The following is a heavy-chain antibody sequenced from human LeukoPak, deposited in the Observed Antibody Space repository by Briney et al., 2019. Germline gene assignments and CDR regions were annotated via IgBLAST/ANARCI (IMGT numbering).Heavy chain of an antibody. J-gene: IGHJ5*02. Sequence: SETLSLTCTVSGGSISSSSNYWGWIRQPPGNGLEWIVCVSYSGSAYYNPSLKSRVTISVNTSKNQSSLKLSFVTAGDTAVYYCASLLVRGVIPDLMDNWFDPWGQGTLVTVSS. D-gene: IGHD3-10*01. CDR1: GGSISSSSNY. CDR3: ASLLVRGVIPDLMDNWFDP. CDR2: VSYSGSA. V-gene: IGHV4-39*01.